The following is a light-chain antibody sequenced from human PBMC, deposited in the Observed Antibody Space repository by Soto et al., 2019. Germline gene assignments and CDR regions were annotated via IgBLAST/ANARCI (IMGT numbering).Light chain of an antibody. CDR2: GAS. Sequence: EVVLTQSPGTLSLSPGESATLSCRASQSVSSNYFAWYQQKPGQAPRLLIYGASNRATGIPARFSGSGSGTDFTLTISSLEPEDFAVYYCQQYGRRQYTFGQGTKLEIK. CDR3: QQYGRRQYT. J-gene: IGKJ2*01. V-gene: IGKV3-20*01. CDR1: QSVSSNY.